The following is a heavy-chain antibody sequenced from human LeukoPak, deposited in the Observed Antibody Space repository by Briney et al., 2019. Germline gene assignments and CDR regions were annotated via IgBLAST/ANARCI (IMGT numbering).Heavy chain of an antibody. Sequence: GGSLRLSCAASGFTFSSYGMHWVRQAPGKGLEWVAVISYDGSNKYYADSVKGRFTISRDNSKNTLYLQMNSTRAEDTAVYYCAKDARRYDSSGYYYDYWGQGTLVTVSS. V-gene: IGHV3-30*18. CDR1: GFTFSSYG. J-gene: IGHJ4*02. CDR3: AKDARRYDSSGYYYDY. D-gene: IGHD3-22*01. CDR2: ISYDGSNK.